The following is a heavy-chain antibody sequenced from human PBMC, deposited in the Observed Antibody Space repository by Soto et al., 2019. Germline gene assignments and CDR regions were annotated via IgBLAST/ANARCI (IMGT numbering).Heavy chain of an antibody. J-gene: IGHJ6*02. V-gene: IGHV1-2*02. CDR3: ARFHVLRFLEWDKEEDYYYYYGMDV. Sequence: VASVKVSCKASGYTFTGYYMHWVRQAPGQGLEWMGWINPSSGGTNYAQKFQGRVTMTRDTSISTAYMELSRLRSDDTAVYYCARFHVLRFLEWDKEEDYYYYYGMDVWGQGTKVTVSS. CDR1: GYTFTGYY. D-gene: IGHD3-3*01. CDR2: INPSSGGT.